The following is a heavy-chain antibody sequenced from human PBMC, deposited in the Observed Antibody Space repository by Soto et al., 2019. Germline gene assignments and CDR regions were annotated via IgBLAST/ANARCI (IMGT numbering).Heavy chain of an antibody. V-gene: IGHV4-39*01. D-gene: IGHD3-16*01. J-gene: IGHJ6*02. CDR1: SGPISSSSYY. Sequence: PSETLSITCTVSSGPISSSSYYWGRIRQHPGKGLEWIGSIYYSGYTYYNPSLKSRVTISVDTSKNQFSLKLSSVTAADTAVYYCARHNGPLYVGYYYDMDVWGQGTTVTVSS. CDR3: ARHNGPLYVGYYYDMDV. CDR2: IYYSGYT.